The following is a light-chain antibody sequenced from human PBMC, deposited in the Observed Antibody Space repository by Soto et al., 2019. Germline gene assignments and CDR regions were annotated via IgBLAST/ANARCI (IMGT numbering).Light chain of an antibody. CDR1: QSVATN. Sequence: EIVMTQSSATLSVSPGGRATLSCRASQSVATNLAWYQQRPGQPPRLLIYGASTRATGIPARFSGSGSGTEFTLTISSLQSVDFAVYSCQQYNNWPWTFGQGTKVDIK. CDR2: GAS. V-gene: IGKV3-15*01. CDR3: QQYNNWPWT. J-gene: IGKJ1*01.